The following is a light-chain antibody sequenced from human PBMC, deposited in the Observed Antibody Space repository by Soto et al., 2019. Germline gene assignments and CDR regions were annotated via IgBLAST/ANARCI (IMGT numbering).Light chain of an antibody. CDR3: HQYGSSITWT. CDR1: QSVTSNY. CDR2: AAS. Sequence: EVVLTQSPGTVSLSPGERATLSCRASQSVTSNYLAWYQQKPGQAPRLVIYAASSRATGIPDRFSGSGSGTDFTLSISRLEPEDFAVYYCHQYGSSITWTFGQGTKVEIK. V-gene: IGKV3-20*01. J-gene: IGKJ1*01.